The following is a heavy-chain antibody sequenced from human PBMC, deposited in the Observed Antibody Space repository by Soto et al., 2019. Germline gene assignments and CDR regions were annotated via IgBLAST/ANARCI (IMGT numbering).Heavy chain of an antibody. CDR1: GGTFSSYA. CDR2: IIPILGTA. V-gene: IGHV1-69*01. D-gene: IGHD1-26*01. CDR3: ARDGEGASTDDAFDI. Sequence: QVQLVQSGAEVKKPGSSVKVSCKASGGTFSSYAISWVRRAPGQGLEWMGGIIPILGTANYAQKFQGRVTITADESTSTAYMELSSLRSEDTAVYYCARDGEGASTDDAFDIWGQGTMVTVSS. J-gene: IGHJ3*02.